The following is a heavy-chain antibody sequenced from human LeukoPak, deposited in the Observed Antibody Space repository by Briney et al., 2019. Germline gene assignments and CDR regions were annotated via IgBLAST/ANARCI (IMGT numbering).Heavy chain of an antibody. CDR2: INPRGGST. Sequence: ASVKVSRKASGYTFTSYCMHWVRQAPGPGLEWMGIINPRGGSTSYAQKFQGRVTMTRDTSTSTVYMELSSLRSEDTAVYYCARDEDGDWPYYYYYMDVWGKGTTVTVSS. CDR1: GYTFTSYC. CDR3: ARDEDGDWPYYYYYMDV. J-gene: IGHJ6*03. V-gene: IGHV1-46*01. D-gene: IGHD4-17*01.